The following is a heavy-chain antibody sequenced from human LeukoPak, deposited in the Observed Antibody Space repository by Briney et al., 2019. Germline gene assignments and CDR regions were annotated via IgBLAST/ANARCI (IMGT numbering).Heavy chain of an antibody. V-gene: IGHV1-18*01. CDR2: ISAYNGNT. D-gene: IGHD3-22*01. CDR3: ARVGASSGYYYFDY. Sequence: GWISAYNGNTNYAQKLQGRVTMTTDTSTSTAYMELRSLRSDDTAVYYCARVGASSGYYYFDYWGQGTLVTVSS. J-gene: IGHJ4*02.